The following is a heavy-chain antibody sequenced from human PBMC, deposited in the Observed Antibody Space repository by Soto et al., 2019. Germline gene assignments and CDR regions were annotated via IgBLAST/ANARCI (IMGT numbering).Heavy chain of an antibody. CDR3: ARDHNFGFILYAMDV. D-gene: IGHD2-15*01. CDR2: INPSSGRT. V-gene: IGHV1-46*01. Sequence: ASVKVSCKASGYTFTSYSMHWLRQAPGQGLEWMGIINPSSGRTSYAQNFQGRVTMTSDTSTSIVYMEMSSLKSEDTAVYYCARDHNFGFILYAMDVWGQGTTVTVSS. J-gene: IGHJ6*02. CDR1: GYTFTSYS.